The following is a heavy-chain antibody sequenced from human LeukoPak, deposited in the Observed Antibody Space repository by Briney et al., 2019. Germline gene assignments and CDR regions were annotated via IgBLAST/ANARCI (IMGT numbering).Heavy chain of an antibody. J-gene: IGHJ3*02. CDR3: AREVDTAMVDAFDI. CDR2: IYYSGST. D-gene: IGHD5-18*01. Sequence: SETLSLTCTVSGGSISSYYWSWIRQPPGKGLEWIGYIYYSGSTNYSPSLKSRVTISVDTSKNQFSLKLSSVTAADTAVYYCAREVDTAMVDAFDIWGQGTMVTVSS. V-gene: IGHV4-59*01. CDR1: GGSISSYY.